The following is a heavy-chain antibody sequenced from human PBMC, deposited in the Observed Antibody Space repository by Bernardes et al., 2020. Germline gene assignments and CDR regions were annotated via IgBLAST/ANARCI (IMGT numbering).Heavy chain of an antibody. V-gene: IGHV3-64D*06. CDR2: ISSNGGST. D-gene: IGHD6-6*01. CDR1: VFTFSSYA. J-gene: IGHJ3*02. CDR3: VKDLEYSSSGDAFDI. Sequence: GSLRLSYSASVFTFSSYAMHWVRPAPGKGLEYVSAISSNGGSTYYADSVKGRFTISRDNSKNTLYLQMSSLRAEDTAVYYCVKDLEYSSSGDAFDIWGQGTMVTVSS.